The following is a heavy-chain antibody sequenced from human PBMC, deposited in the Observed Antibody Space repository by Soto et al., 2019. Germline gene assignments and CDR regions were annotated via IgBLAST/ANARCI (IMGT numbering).Heavy chain of an antibody. D-gene: IGHD2-2*02. CDR2: INPNSGGT. CDR1: GYTFTGYY. CDR3: ARDRVECSSTSCYTGRFDP. J-gene: IGHJ5*02. Sequence: QVQLVQSGAEVKKPGASVKVSCKASGYTFTGYYMHWVRQAPGQGLEWMGWINPNSGGTNYAQKFQGCVTMTRDTSISTAYRELSRLRSDDTAVYYCARDRVECSSTSCYTGRFDPWGQGTLVTVSS. V-gene: IGHV1-2*04.